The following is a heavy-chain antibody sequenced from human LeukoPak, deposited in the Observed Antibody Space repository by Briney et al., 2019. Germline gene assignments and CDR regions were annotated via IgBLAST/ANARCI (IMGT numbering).Heavy chain of an antibody. V-gene: IGHV4-30-4*01. CDR3: VRGTPGGWSYSHYYYGMDV. J-gene: IGHJ6*02. Sequence: SQTLSLTCTVSGGSISSGDYYWSWIRQPPGKGLEWIGYIYYSGSTYYNPSLKSRVTISVDTSKNQFSLKLSSVTAADTAVYYCVRGTPGGWSYSHYYYGMDVWGQGTTVTVS. D-gene: IGHD3-10*01. CDR1: GGSISSGDYY. CDR2: IYYSGST.